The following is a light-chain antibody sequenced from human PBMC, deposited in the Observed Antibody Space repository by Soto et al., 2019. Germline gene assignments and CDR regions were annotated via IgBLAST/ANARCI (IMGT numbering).Light chain of an antibody. Sequence: EIVLTQSPGTLSLSPGERATLSCRASQGVRDSYLAWYQQKPGRAPSLLIYSAISRATGIPDRFSASESGIDFTLTISRLQPEDSAVYYCQQYGSSPLTFGQGTKLEIK. CDR2: SAI. CDR3: QQYGSSPLT. J-gene: IGKJ2*01. CDR1: QGVRDSY. V-gene: IGKV3-20*01.